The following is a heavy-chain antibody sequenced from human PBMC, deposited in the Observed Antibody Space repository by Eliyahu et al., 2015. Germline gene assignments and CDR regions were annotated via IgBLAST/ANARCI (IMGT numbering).Heavy chain of an antibody. CDR1: GXXISSYY. J-gene: IGHJ5*02. CDR2: IYYSGST. Sequence: QVQLQESGPGLVKPSEXLSLTCTVSGXXISSYYWSXXRQPPGKGLEWIGYIYYSGSTNYNPSLKSRVTISVDTSKNQFSLKLSSVTAADTAVYYCAGTNYDFWSGPTYNWFDPWGQGTLVTVSS. D-gene: IGHD3-3*01. V-gene: IGHV4-59*08. CDR3: AGTNYDFWSGPTYNWFDP.